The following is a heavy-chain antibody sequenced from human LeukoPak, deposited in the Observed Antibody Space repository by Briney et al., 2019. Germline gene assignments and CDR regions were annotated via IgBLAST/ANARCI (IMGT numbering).Heavy chain of an antibody. D-gene: IGHD5-18*01. V-gene: IGHV6-1*01. CDR1: GDSVSSNSAA. J-gene: IGHJ6*03. CDR3: ARGGYSYGSGYYYYYYMDV. CDR2: TYYRSKWYN. Sequence: SQTLSLTCAISGDSVSSNSAAWNWIRQSPSRGLEWLGRTYYRSKWYNDYAVSVKSRITINPDTSKNQFSLQLNSVTPEDTAVYYCARGGYSYGSGYYYYYYMDVWGKGTTVTVSS.